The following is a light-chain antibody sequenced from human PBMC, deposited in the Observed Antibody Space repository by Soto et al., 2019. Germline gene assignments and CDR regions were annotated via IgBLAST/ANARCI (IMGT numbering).Light chain of an antibody. Sequence: DIQMTQSPSSVSASVGDRVTITCRASQDISNWLAWYQQKPGKAPRFLIYDASSLQSGVPSRFSGSGSGTHFTLTISSLQPEDFATYYCQQANSFPITFGQGTRLEIK. CDR2: DAS. CDR3: QQANSFPIT. CDR1: QDISNW. V-gene: IGKV1D-12*01. J-gene: IGKJ5*01.